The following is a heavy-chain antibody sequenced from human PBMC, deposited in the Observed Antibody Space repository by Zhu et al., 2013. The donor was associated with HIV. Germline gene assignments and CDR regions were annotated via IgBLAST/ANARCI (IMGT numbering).Heavy chain of an antibody. CDR3: ARRGSGWSGGAFDI. CDR2: IIPIFGTA. CDR1: GGTFSSYA. D-gene: IGHD6-19*01. V-gene: IGHV1-69*12. Sequence: QVQLVQSGAEVKKPGSSVKVSCKASGGTFSSYAISWVRQAPGQGLEWMGGIIPIFGTATYAQKFQGRVTITADESTSTAYMELSSLRSEDTAVYYCARRGSGWSGGAFDIWGQGTMVTVSS. J-gene: IGHJ3*02.